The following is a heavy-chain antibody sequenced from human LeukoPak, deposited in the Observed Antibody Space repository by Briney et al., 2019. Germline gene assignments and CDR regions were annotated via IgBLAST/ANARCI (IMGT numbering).Heavy chain of an antibody. V-gene: IGHV4-4*07. CDR3: AREGSMTARPFVSIDY. Sequence: SETLSLTCTVSGGSIRTYYWSWIRQPAGKALEWIGRIHTSGSTDYNPSLESRVSMSVDASKNQFSLKLRSVTAADTAVYYCAREGSMTARPFVSIDYWGQGTLVTVSS. D-gene: IGHD6-6*01. CDR1: GGSIRTYY. J-gene: IGHJ4*02. CDR2: IHTSGST.